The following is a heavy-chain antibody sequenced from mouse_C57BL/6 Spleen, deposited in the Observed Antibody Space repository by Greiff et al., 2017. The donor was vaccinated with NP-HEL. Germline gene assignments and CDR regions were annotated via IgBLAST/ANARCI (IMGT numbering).Heavy chain of an antibody. V-gene: IGHV1-80*01. CDR1: GYAFSSYW. CDR2: IYPGDGDT. D-gene: IGHD2-1*01. J-gene: IGHJ3*01. CDR3: ARSNYGNSFAY. Sequence: QVQLKQSGAELVKPGASVKISCKASGYAFSSYWMNWVKQRPGKGLEWIGQIYPGDGDTNYNGKFKGKATLTADKSSSTAYMQLSSLTSEDSAVYFCARSNYGNSFAYWGQGTLVTVSA.